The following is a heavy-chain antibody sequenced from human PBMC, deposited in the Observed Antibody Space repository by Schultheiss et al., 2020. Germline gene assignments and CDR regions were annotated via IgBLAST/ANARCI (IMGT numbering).Heavy chain of an antibody. J-gene: IGHJ4*02. CDR1: GYTFTGYY. V-gene: IGHV1-2*02. CDR3: ARDGSGSYRLDY. D-gene: IGHD3-10*01. Sequence: ASVKVSCKASGYTFTGYYMHWVRQAPGQGLEWMGWINPNSGDTHYAQKFQGRVTMTRDTSINTAYMELSRLRSDDTAVYYCARDGSGSYRLDYWGQGTLVNVYS. CDR2: INPNSGDT.